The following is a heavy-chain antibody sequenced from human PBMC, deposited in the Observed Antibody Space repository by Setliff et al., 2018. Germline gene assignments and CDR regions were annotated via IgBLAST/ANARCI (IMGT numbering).Heavy chain of an antibody. CDR1: GYTLTELS. CDR2: FDPEDGET. V-gene: IGHV1-24*01. CDR3: ATADVIIAAAGNSKYILDY. D-gene: IGHD6-13*01. Sequence: ASVKVSCKVSGYTLTELSMHWVRQAPGKGLEWMGGFDPEDGETIYAQKFQGRVTMTEDTSTDKAYMELSSLRPEDTAVYYCATADVIIAAAGNSKYILDYWGQGTLVTVSS. J-gene: IGHJ4*02.